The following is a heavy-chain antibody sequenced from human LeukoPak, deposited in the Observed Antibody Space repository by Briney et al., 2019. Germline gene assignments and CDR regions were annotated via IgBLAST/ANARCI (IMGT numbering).Heavy chain of an antibody. J-gene: IGHJ4*02. CDR1: GFTFSRSW. Sequence: GSLRLSCADSGFTFSRSWMTWVRQPPGKGLEWIGSIYYSGSTYYNPSLKSRVTISVDTSKNQFSLKLSSVTAADTAVYYCARDPTLIAAAGTVFDYWGQGTLVTVSS. D-gene: IGHD6-13*01. V-gene: IGHV4-39*07. CDR2: IYYSGST. CDR3: ARDPTLIAAAGTVFDY.